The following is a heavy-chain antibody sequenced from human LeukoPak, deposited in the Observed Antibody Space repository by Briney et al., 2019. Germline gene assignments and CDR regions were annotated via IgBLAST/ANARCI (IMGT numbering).Heavy chain of an antibody. CDR1: GYIFTSYW. CDR2: FNPGDSDI. D-gene: IGHD4/OR15-4a*01. V-gene: IGHV5-51*01. CDR3: ARHAPNSRVAFDI. Sequence: GESLKISCKGSGYIFTSYWIGWVRQMPGKGLEWMGTFNPGDSDIRYSPSFQGQVTISTDKSISTAYLQWSSLKASDTAMYYCARHAPNSRVAFDIWGQGTMISVSS. J-gene: IGHJ3*02.